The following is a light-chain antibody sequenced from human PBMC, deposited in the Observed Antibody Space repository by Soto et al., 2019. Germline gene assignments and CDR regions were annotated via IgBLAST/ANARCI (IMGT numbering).Light chain of an antibody. V-gene: IGKV3-11*01. J-gene: IGKJ1*01. CDR3: QQLSHWPPWT. Sequence: EVVLTQSTATLSLSPGERATLSCLASANVRTFVYWYQQQPGQAPRLLIYGASNSATGIPARFSGSGSGTDFTLTISNLVPEDVAVYYCQQLSHWPPWTVGPVTQVEIK. CDR2: GAS. CDR1: ANVRTF.